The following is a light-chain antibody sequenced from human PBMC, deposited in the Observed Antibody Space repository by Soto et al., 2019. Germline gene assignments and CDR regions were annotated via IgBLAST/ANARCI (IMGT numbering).Light chain of an antibody. J-gene: IGKJ4*01. V-gene: IGKV3-15*01. CDR1: QSVSSN. Sequence: EIVMTQSPATLSVSPGERATLSCRASQSVSSNLAWYQQKPGQAPRLLIYGASTRATGIPARFSGSGSETEIPLTTSSLQSKDFAVYYCHQYNNLRPLTFGGGTQVEIK. CDR3: HQYNNLRPLT. CDR2: GAS.